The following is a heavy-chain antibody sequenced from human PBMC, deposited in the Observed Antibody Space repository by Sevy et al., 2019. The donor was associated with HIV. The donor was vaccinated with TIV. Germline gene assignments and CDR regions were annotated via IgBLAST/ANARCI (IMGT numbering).Heavy chain of an antibody. V-gene: IGHV3-7*01. J-gene: IGHJ5*02. CDR3: ARDRVVVAAIRMENWFDP. D-gene: IGHD2-15*01. Sequence: GSLRLSCAASGFTFSSYWMSWVRQAPGKGLEWVANIKQDGSEKYYVDSVKGRFTISRDNAKNSLYLQMNSLRAEDTAVYYCARDRVVVAAIRMENWFDPWGQGTLVTVSS. CDR1: GFTFSSYW. CDR2: IKQDGSEK.